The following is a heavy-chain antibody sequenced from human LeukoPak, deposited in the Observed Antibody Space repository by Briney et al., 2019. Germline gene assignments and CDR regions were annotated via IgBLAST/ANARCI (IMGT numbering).Heavy chain of an antibody. J-gene: IGHJ5*02. D-gene: IGHD4-17*01. V-gene: IGHV3-66*03. CDR1: GFSVSNYY. CDR3: ARDPAVTQDWVEFDP. CDR2: IRDSGET. Sequence: GGSLRLSCAGSGFSVSNYYMSWVRQAPGKGLEWVSLIRDSGETFYADSVKGRFTVSRDNSKNTMYPQMDRLSVEDTAVYFCARDPAVTQDWVEFDPWGQGTLVTVSS.